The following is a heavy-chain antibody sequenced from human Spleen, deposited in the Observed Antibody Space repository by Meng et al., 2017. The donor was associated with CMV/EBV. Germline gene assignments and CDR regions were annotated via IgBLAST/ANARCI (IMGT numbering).Heavy chain of an antibody. CDR2: VSHSGFT. CDR1: GGSISSGGYY. V-gene: IGHV4-31*03. J-gene: IGHJ4*02. Sequence: LRLSCTVSGGSISSGGYYWSWIRQHPRKGLEWIGYVSHSGFTYYNPSLKSRVTISVDTSKNQFYLKVSSVTAADTAVYYCATQRDFSPFDYWGQGTLVTVSS. D-gene: IGHD2/OR15-2a*01. CDR3: ATQRDFSPFDY.